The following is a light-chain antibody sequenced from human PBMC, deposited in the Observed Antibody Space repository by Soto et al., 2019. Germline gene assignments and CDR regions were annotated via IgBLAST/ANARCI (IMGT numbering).Light chain of an antibody. CDR2: ATS. J-gene: IGKJ4*01. V-gene: IGKV1-39*01. CDR1: RNIDTY. CDR3: HHTFTPPLT. Sequence: DIQMAQPPSSLSASVGDRVTITCRASRNIDTYLSWYQQKEGKAPKXFIFATSTLQSGVPSRFSASVSGTAGTINLRSLQPEDVSTYDGHHTFTPPLTFGRGTKVEIK.